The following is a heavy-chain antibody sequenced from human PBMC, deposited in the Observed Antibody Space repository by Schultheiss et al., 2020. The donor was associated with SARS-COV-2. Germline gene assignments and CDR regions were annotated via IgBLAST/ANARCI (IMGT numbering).Heavy chain of an antibody. CDR2: IYHSGST. CDR1: GGSISSSSYY. Sequence: SETLSLTCTVSGGSISSSSYYWGWIRQPPGKGLEWIGYIYHSGSTYYNPSLKSRVTISVDRSKNQFSLKLSSVTAADTAVYYCARGGGRVRYFDWLSPNYFDYWGQGTLVTVSS. D-gene: IGHD3-9*01. CDR3: ARGGGRVRYFDWLSPNYFDY. V-gene: IGHV4-39*07. J-gene: IGHJ4*02.